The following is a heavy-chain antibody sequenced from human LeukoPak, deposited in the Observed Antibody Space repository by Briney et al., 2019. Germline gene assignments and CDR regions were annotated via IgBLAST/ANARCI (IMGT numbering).Heavy chain of an antibody. J-gene: IGHJ4*02. V-gene: IGHV3-21*01. CDR3: ARGRYIVVVPDESHFDY. CDR2: ISSSSSYI. D-gene: IGHD2-2*01. Sequence: PGGSLRLSCAASGFTFSSYSMNWVRQAPGKGLEWVSSISSSSSYIYYADSVKGRFTIYRDNAKNSLYLQMNSLRAEDTAVYYCARGRYIVVVPDESHFDYWGQGTLVTVSS. CDR1: GFTFSSYS.